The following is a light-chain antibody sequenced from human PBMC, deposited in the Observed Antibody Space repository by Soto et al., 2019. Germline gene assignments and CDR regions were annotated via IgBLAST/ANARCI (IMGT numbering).Light chain of an antibody. CDR2: DAS. Sequence: IVLTQSPATLSLSPGERATLSCRASQSVGRYLGWYQQKPCQAPRLLIYDASNRATGIPDRFSGSVSGTDFTLTISSLEPDDCAVYFCQQRATWPPGFTFGPGTKVDFK. CDR1: QSVGRY. V-gene: IGKV3-11*01. J-gene: IGKJ3*01. CDR3: QQRATWPPGFT.